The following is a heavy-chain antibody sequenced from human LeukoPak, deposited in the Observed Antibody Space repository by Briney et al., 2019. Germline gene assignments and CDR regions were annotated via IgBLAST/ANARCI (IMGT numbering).Heavy chain of an antibody. CDR2: IYHSGST. J-gene: IGHJ4*02. Sequence: SETLSLTCAVSGGSISSGGYSWSWIRQPPGEGLEWIGYIYHSGSTYYNPSLKSRVTISVDRSKNQFSLKLSSVTAADTAVYYCARTYSSSSLVFDYWGQGTLVTVSS. V-gene: IGHV4-30-2*01. CDR3: ARTYSSSSLVFDY. CDR1: GGSISSGGYS. D-gene: IGHD6-6*01.